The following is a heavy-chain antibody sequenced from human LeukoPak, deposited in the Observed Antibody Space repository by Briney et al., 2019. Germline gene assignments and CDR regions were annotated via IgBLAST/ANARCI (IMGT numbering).Heavy chain of an antibody. CDR3: AKSSGWAPNTYYFDY. Sequence: GESLEISCKGSGYSFTSYWIGWVRQMPGKGLEWMGIIYPGDSDTRYSPSFQGQVTISADKSISTAYLQWSSLKASDTAMYYCAKSSGWAPNTYYFDYWGQGTLVTVSS. D-gene: IGHD6-19*01. CDR2: IYPGDSDT. V-gene: IGHV5-51*01. J-gene: IGHJ4*02. CDR1: GYSFTSYW.